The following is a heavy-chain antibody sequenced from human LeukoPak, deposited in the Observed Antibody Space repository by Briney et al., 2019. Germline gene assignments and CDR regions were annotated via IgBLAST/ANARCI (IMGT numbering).Heavy chain of an antibody. CDR2: IKSKTDGGTT. CDR3: TSEWYSSGWYGDY. CDR1: GFTFNNAW. J-gene: IGHJ4*02. V-gene: IGHV3-15*01. Sequence: GGSLRLSCAASGFTFNNAWMNWVRQAPGKGLEWVGRIKSKTDGGTTDYAAPVKGRFTISRDDSKNMLYLQMNSLKTEDTAVYYCTSEWYSSGWYGDYWGQGTLVTVSS. D-gene: IGHD6-19*01.